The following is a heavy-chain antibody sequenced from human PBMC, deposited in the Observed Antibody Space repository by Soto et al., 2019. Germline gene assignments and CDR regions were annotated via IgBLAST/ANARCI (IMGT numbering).Heavy chain of an antibody. D-gene: IGHD6-19*01. CDR1: GFTFSSYS. Sequence: PGGSLRLSCAASGFTFSSYSMNWVRQARGKGLEWVSSISSSSSYIYYADSVKGRFTISRDNAKNSLYLQMNSLRAEDTAVYYCARDVSIGWYVGYFDYWGQGTLVTVSS. J-gene: IGHJ4*02. CDR2: ISSSSSYI. CDR3: ARDVSIGWYVGYFDY. V-gene: IGHV3-21*01.